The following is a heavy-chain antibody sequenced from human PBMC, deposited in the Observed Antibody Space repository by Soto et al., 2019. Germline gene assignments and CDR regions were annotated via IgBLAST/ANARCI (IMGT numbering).Heavy chain of an antibody. CDR1: GFTFDDYA. D-gene: IGHD3-10*01. Sequence: EVQLVESGGGLVQPGRSLRLSCVAPGFTFDDYAMHWVRQAPGKGLEWVSGISWNSGSIGYADAVKGRFTISRDNAKNSLYLQMISLRAADTALYYCAKDAITMVRGVISYYGMDVWGQGTTVTVSS. J-gene: IGHJ6*02. CDR2: ISWNSGSI. CDR3: AKDAITMVRGVISYYGMDV. V-gene: IGHV3-9*01.